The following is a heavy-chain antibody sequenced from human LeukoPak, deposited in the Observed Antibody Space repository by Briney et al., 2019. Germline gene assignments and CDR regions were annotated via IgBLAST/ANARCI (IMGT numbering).Heavy chain of an antibody. CDR1: GFTFDDYA. J-gene: IGHJ6*03. Sequence: PGRSLRLSCAASGFTFDDYAMHWVRQAPGKGLEWVSGISWNSGSIGYADSVKGRFTISRDNAKNSLYLQMNSLRPEDTALYYCAKSPNSYDFYYYMDVWGKGTTVTVSS. CDR3: AKSPNSYDFYYYMDV. V-gene: IGHV3-9*01. CDR2: ISWNSGSI. D-gene: IGHD5-18*01.